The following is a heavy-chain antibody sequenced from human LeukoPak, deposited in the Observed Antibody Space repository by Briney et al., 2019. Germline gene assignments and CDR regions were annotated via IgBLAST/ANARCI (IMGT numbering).Heavy chain of an antibody. V-gene: IGHV4-59*12. D-gene: IGHD2-2*01. CDR1: GGSISSYY. CDR2: IYHNGST. J-gene: IGHJ4*02. Sequence: SETLSLTCTVSGGSISSYYWSWIRQPPGKGLEWVGEIYHNGSTNYNPSLKSRVTISVDKSKNQFSLKLSSVTAADTAVYYCAGDPGLSTMRFDSWGQGTLVTVSS. CDR3: AGDPGLSTMRFDS.